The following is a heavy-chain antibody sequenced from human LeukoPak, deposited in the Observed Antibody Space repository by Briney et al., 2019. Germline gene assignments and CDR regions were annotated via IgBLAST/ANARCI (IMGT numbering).Heavy chain of an antibody. CDR3: ARAPSEVGGYYPEYFRH. CDR1: GFTFSRYW. V-gene: IGHV3-74*01. J-gene: IGHJ1*01. CDR2: IKSDGKT. Sequence: GGSLRLSCEASGFTFSRYWMHWVRQAPGKGLVWVSRIKSDGKTNYADSVKGRFAISRDNAKNTVSLQMDSLRAEDTGVYYCARAPSEVGGYYPEYFRHWGQGTLVTVSS. D-gene: IGHD3-22*01.